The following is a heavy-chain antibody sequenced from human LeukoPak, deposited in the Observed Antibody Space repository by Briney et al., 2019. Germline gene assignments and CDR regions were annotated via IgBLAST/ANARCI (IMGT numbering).Heavy chain of an antibody. CDR1: GGSISSSSYY. Sequence: PSETLSLTCTVSGGSISSSSYYWGWIRQPPGKGLEWIGSIYYSGSTYYNPSLKSRVTISVDTSKNQFSLKLSSVAAADTAVFYCARLWGALGSIDYWGQGTLVTVSS. CDR3: ARLWGALGSIDY. J-gene: IGHJ4*02. V-gene: IGHV4-39*01. D-gene: IGHD7-27*01. CDR2: IYYSGST.